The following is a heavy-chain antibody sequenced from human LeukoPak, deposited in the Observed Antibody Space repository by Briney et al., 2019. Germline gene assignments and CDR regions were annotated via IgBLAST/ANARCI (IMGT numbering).Heavy chain of an antibody. J-gene: IGHJ4*02. V-gene: IGHV1-18*01. CDR2: ISAYNGDT. Sequence: ASVLVSCKASGYTFTHHGITWVRQAPGQGLEWMGWISAYNGDTKYAQNLQGRVTMTTDASTTTAYMELRSLRSDDTAVYYCARDRARVVTGYYFDYWGPGTLVTVSS. D-gene: IGHD2-21*02. CDR1: GYTFTHHG. CDR3: ARDRARVVTGYYFDY.